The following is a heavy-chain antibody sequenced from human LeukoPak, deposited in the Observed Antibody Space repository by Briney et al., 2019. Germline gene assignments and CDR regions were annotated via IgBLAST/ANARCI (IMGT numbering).Heavy chain of an antibody. CDR1: GGSISSYY. J-gene: IGHJ4*02. CDR2: IHYSGST. D-gene: IGHD6-19*01. Sequence: SETLSLTCTVSGGSISSYYWNWIRQAPGKGLEWIGYIHYSGSTNHNSSLKSRVTISVDTSKNQYPLKLSSVTAADTAVYYCARDGVAGGFDYWGQGTLVTVSS. CDR3: ARDGVAGGFDY. V-gene: IGHV4-59*01.